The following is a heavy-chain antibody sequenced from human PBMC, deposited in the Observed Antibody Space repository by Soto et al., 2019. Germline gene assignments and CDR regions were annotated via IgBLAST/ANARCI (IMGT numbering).Heavy chain of an antibody. D-gene: IGHD3-9*01. CDR2: IYYSGST. J-gene: IGHJ6*02. CDR1: GGSISSYY. V-gene: IGHV4-59*01. CDR3: ARDPPYYDILTGRYYYYGMDV. Sequence: SEPLSLTCTVSGGSISSYYWSWIRQPPGKGLEWIGYIYYSGSTNYNPSLKSRVTISVDTSKNQFSLKLSSVTAADTAVYYCARDPPYYDILTGRYYYYGMDVWGQGTTVT.